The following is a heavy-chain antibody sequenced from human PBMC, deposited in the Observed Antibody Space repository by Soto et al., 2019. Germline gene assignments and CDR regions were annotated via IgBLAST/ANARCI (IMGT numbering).Heavy chain of an antibody. Sequence: EVQLVESGGGLVQPGGYLRLYCATSGFIFSDHFVAWVRQAPGKGLEWIARTRDKFYRFASQYGASVQGRFTISRDDSANSVYLQIDGLKSEDTAVYYCSLIRGGMGYWGQGTLVTVSS. D-gene: IGHD3-10*01. V-gene: IGHV3-72*01. CDR2: TRDKFYRFAS. CDR3: SLIRGGMGY. J-gene: IGHJ4*02. CDR1: GFIFSDHF.